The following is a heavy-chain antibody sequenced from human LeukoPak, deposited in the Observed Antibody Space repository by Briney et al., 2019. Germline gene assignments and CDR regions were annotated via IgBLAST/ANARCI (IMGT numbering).Heavy chain of an antibody. V-gene: IGHV1-69*06. D-gene: IGHD3-16*02. CDR2: IIPIFGTA. CDR3: ASAVSLSGSYRPFDY. J-gene: IGHJ4*02. Sequence: ASVKVSCKASGGTFSSYAISWVRQAPGQGLEWMGGIIPIFGTANYAQKFQGRVTITADKSTSTAYMELSSLRSEDTAVYYCASAVSLSGSYRPFDYWGQGTLVTVSS. CDR1: GGTFSSYA.